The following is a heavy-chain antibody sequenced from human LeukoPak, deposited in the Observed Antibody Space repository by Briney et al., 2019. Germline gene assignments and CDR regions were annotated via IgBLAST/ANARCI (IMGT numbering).Heavy chain of an antibody. CDR1: GFTFSSYA. Sequence: PGGSLRLSCSPSGFTFSSYAMTWVRQAPGKGLEWVSAIGGGGGTTYYADSVKGRFTISRDNSKNTLNLQMSNLRAEDTAVYYCARGLLSSVWSGYFSYCYYMDVWGKGTTVTVSS. CDR2: IGGGGGTT. V-gene: IGHV3-23*01. CDR3: ARGLLSSVWSGYFSYCYYMDV. D-gene: IGHD3-3*01. J-gene: IGHJ6*03.